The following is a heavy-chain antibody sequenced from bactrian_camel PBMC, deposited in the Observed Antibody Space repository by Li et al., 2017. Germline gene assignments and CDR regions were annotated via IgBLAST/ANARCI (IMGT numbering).Heavy chain of an antibody. V-gene: IGHV3S53*01. D-gene: IGHD1*01. CDR1: GYLFCNYD. J-gene: IGHJ6*01. CDR2: IDSSGTT. CDR3: KTDVVTRPLSSWCNYS. Sequence: HVQLVESGGGSVQAGGSLRLSCVASGYLFCNYDMSWYRQAPGKEREFVSSIDSSGTTRYAESVKGRFTISQGNAKNTVYLQMNSLKPDDTAMYFCKTDVVTRPLSSWCNYSWGQGTQVTVS.